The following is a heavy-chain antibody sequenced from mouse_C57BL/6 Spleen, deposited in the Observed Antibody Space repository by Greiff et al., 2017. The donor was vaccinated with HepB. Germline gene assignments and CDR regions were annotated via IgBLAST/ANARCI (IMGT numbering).Heavy chain of an antibody. D-gene: IGHD1-1*01. CDR2: INTGSGGT. J-gene: IGHJ2*01. CDR1: GYAFTNYL. CDR3: AREDYGSSFGY. V-gene: IGHV1-54*01. Sequence: VQLQQSGAELVRPGTSVKVSCKASGYAFTNYLIEWVKQRPGQGLEWIGVINTGSGGTNYNEKFKGKATLTADKSSSTAYMQLSSLTSEDSAVYFCAREDYGSSFGYWGQGTTLTVSS.